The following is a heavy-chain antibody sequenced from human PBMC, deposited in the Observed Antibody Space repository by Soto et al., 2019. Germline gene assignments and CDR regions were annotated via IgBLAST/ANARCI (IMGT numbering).Heavy chain of an antibody. D-gene: IGHD6-13*01. CDR2: ISAYNGNT. CDR3: VRDILAAAGNWFDP. CDR1: GYTFTSYG. V-gene: IGHV1-18*01. J-gene: IGHJ5*02. Sequence: ASVKVSCKASGYTFTSYGISWVRQAPGQGLEWMGWISAYNGNTNYAQKLQGRVTMTTDTSTSTAYMELRSLRSDDTAVYYCVRDILAAAGNWFDPWGQGTLVTVSS.